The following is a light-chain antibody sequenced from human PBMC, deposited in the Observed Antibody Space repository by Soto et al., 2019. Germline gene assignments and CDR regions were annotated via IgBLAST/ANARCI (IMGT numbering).Light chain of an antibody. V-gene: IGKV3D-15*01. CDR3: QQYNNWPPLT. J-gene: IGKJ4*01. CDR2: GAS. Sequence: EIVMTQSPATLSVSPGERATLSCMASQSVSSNLAWYQQKPGQAPRLLIYGASIRATGIPARFSGSGSGTEFTLTISSLQSEDFAVYYCQQYNNWPPLTFGGGTKVEIK. CDR1: QSVSSN.